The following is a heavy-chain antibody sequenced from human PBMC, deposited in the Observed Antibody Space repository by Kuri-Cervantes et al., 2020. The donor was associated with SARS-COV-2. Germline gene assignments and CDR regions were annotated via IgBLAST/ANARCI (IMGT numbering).Heavy chain of an antibody. J-gene: IGHJ4*02. D-gene: IGHD2-2*01. CDR3: ARPYCTSSTCYDGTFDS. CDR2: IIPLFGTT. V-gene: IGHV1-69*06. Sequence: SVKVSCKASGGTFSSYAVTWVRQAPGRGLEWMGRIIPLFGTTIYAEKFRGRVTLTADKSTNTAYMELSSLRSEDTAVYYCARPYCTSSTCYDGTFDSWGQGPLVTVSS. CDR1: GGTFSSYA.